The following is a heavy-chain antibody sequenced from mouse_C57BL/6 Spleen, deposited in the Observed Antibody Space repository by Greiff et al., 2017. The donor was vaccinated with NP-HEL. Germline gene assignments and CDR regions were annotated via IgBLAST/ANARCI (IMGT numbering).Heavy chain of an antibody. CDR1: GYTFTSYG. CDR3: ARAHYDYDEGYFDV. Sequence: QVQLQQSGAELARPGASVKLSCKASGYTFTSYGISWVKQRTGQGLEWIGEIYPRSGNTYYNEKFKGKATLTADKSSSTAYMELRSLTSEDSAVYFCARAHYDYDEGYFDVWGTGTTVTVSS. J-gene: IGHJ1*03. D-gene: IGHD2-4*01. CDR2: IYPRSGNT. V-gene: IGHV1-81*01.